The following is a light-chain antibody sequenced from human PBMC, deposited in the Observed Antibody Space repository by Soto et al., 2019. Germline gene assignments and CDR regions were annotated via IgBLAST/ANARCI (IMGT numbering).Light chain of an antibody. V-gene: IGKV3-15*01. CDR1: QSVSSN. J-gene: IGKJ4*01. Sequence: EIVMTQSPATLSVSPGERATLSCRASQSVSSNLPWYQQKPGQAPRLLIYGESTRATGIPARFSGSGSGTEFTLTISSLQSEDFAVYYCQQYNNWPPLTFGGGTKVEIK. CDR2: GES. CDR3: QQYNNWPPLT.